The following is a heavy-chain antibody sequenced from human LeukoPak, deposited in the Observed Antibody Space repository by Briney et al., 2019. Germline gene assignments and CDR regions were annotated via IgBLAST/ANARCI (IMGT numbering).Heavy chain of an antibody. V-gene: IGHV1-2*02. CDR3: ARRSILVGATTGLDY. CDR1: GYTFTGYY. Sequence: ASVKVSCKASGYTFTGYYMHWARQAPGQGLEWMGWINPNSGGTNYAQKFQGRVTMTRDTSISTAYMELSRLRSDDTAVYYCARRSILVGATTGLDYWGQGTLVTVSS. J-gene: IGHJ4*02. D-gene: IGHD1-26*01. CDR2: INPNSGGT.